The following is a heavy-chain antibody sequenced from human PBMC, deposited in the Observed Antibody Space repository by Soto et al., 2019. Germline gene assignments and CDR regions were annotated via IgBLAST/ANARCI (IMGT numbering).Heavy chain of an antibody. V-gene: IGHV3-30*18. CDR2: ICYDGSNK. Sequence: PGGAQRLSRAPCGWNLCSSRMHPDRQQTGKQQERVAVICYDGSNKYYADSVKGRFTISRDNSKNTLYLQMNSLRAEDTAVYYCAKDHLATVTTGGYLDLWGQGTLVTGSS. CDR1: GWNLCSSR. D-gene: IGHD4-17*01. CDR3: AKDHLATVTTGGYLDL. J-gene: IGHJ4*02.